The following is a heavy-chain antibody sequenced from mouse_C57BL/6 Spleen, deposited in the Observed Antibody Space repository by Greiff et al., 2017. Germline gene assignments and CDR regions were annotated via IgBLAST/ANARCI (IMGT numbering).Heavy chain of an antibody. D-gene: IGHD3-2*02. V-gene: IGHV1-58*01. CDR3: ARKGDSSGYENAMDY. Sequence: EVQLQQSGAELVRPGSSVKMSCKTSGYTFTSYGINWVKQRPGQGLEWLGDIYLGNGYTEYNEKFKGKATLTSDTSSSTAYMQRSSLTSDDSAIYFCARKGDSSGYENAMDYWGQGTSVTVSS. CDR1: GYTFTSYG. CDR2: IYLGNGYT. J-gene: IGHJ4*01.